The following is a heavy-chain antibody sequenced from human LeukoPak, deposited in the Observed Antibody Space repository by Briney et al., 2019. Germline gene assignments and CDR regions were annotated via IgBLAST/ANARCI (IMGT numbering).Heavy chain of an antibody. D-gene: IGHD6-13*01. Sequence: GGSLRLSCAASGFSISNSPMSWVRQAPGKGLEWVSAITGSRDSTYYVDSVKDRFTISRDNSKNTLYLQMNSLRAEDTAVYYCAKGSAAARPYYFDCWGQGTLVTVSS. V-gene: IGHV3-23*01. J-gene: IGHJ4*02. CDR1: GFSISNSP. CDR2: ITGSRDST. CDR3: AKGSAAARPYYFDC.